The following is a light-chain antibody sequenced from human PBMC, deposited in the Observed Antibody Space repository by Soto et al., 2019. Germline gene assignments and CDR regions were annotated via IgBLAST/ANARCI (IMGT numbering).Light chain of an antibody. CDR1: QSISSW. V-gene: IGKV1-5*03. CDR3: QQYNSYPIT. CDR2: KAS. Sequence: DIQMTQSPSTLSASVGDRVTITCRASQSISSWLAWYQQKPGKAPKPLIYKASSLESGVPSRFSGGGSGTEFTLTISSLQPDDFATYYCQQYNSYPITFGQGTRLEIK. J-gene: IGKJ5*01.